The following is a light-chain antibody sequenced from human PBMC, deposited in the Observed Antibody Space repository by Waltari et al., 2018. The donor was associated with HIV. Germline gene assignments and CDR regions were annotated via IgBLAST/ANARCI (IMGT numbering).Light chain of an antibody. CDR2: RDN. CDR3: AAWDDSLNCFYV. CDR1: SSNIGTNY. J-gene: IGLJ1*01. V-gene: IGLV1-47*01. Sequence: QSVLTQPPSASATPGQRVTISCSGSSSNIGTNYVFWYQQLPGTAPKLLIFRDNERPSGVPDRFSGSRSGTAASLVISGLRSEDEAEYYCAAWDDSLNCFYVFGSGTRVTVL.